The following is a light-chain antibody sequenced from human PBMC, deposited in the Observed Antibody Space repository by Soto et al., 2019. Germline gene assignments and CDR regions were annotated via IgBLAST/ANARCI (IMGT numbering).Light chain of an antibody. CDR1: QSVSSTY. Sequence: EIVLTQSPGTLSLSPGERATLSCRASQSVSSTYLAWYQQRPGQAPRLLIYDASSRATGIPDRFSGSGSGTDFTLTISRLDPEDFEVYYCQQYGSSPPHTFGQGTKLEIK. V-gene: IGKV3-20*01. CDR2: DAS. CDR3: QQYGSSPPHT. J-gene: IGKJ2*01.